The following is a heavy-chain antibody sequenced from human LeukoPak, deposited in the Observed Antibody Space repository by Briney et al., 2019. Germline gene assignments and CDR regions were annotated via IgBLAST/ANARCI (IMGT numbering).Heavy chain of an antibody. CDR1: GGSISSYC. V-gene: IGHV4-59*08. D-gene: IGHD6-19*01. CDR3: ARQGSSGRVYNWFDP. J-gene: IGHJ5*02. Sequence: SETLSLTCTVSGGSISSYCWSWIRQPPGKGLEWIGYIYYSGSTNYNPSLKSRVTISVDTSKNQFSLRLSSVTAADTAVYYCARQGSSGRVYNWFDPWGQGTLVTVSS. CDR2: IYYSGST.